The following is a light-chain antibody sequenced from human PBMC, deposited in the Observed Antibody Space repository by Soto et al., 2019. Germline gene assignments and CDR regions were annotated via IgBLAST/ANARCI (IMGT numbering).Light chain of an antibody. CDR3: QQYGGSPRIT. CDR1: QSISSY. CDR2: DAS. Sequence: IVVTQSPAILSLSPGERATLSCWASQSISSYLAWYRQIPGQAPRLLIYDASNRATGIPDRFSGSGSGTDFTLIINRLEPEDVAIYYCQQYGGSPRITFGQGTRLEIK. V-gene: IGKV3-20*01. J-gene: IGKJ5*01.